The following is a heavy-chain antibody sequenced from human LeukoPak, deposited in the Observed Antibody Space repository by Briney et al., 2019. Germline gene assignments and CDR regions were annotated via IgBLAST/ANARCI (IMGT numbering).Heavy chain of an antibody. J-gene: IGHJ4*02. Sequence: PSETLSLTCTVSGGSVSSGSYYWSWIRQPPGKGLEWIGYIYYSGSTNYNPSLKSRVTISVDKSKNQFSLKLSSVTAADTAVYYCARDTYYYDSSGTDPQGNFDYWGQGTLVTVSS. D-gene: IGHD3-22*01. CDR2: IYYSGST. CDR1: GGSVSSGSYY. CDR3: ARDTYYYDSSGTDPQGNFDY. V-gene: IGHV4-61*01.